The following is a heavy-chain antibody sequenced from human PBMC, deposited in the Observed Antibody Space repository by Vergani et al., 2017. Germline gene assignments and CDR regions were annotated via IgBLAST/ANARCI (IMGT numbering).Heavy chain of an antibody. Sequence: QLHLQESGPGLVKPSETLSLTCTVSGGSITSSSYYWGWIRQPPGKGLEWIGYIYYSGSTYYNPSLKSRVTISVDTSKNQFSLKLSSVTAADTAVYYCARNGGIDAFDIWGQGTMVTVSS. V-gene: IGHV4-61*05. D-gene: IGHD4-23*01. CDR2: IYYSGST. CDR1: GGSITSSSYY. J-gene: IGHJ3*02. CDR3: ARNGGIDAFDI.